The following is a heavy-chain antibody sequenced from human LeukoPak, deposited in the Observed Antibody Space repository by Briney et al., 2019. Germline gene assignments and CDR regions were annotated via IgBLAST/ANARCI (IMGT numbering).Heavy chain of an antibody. CDR1: GYTFTSSA. V-gene: IGHV1-58*02. J-gene: IGHJ2*01. CDR3: AADGPEYFDL. CDR2: IVVGSGNT. D-gene: IGHD1-14*01. Sequence: GASVKVSCKASGYTFTSSAMQWVRQARGQGLEWIGWIVVGSGNTNYAQKFQERVTITRDMSTSTAYMELSSLRSEDTAVYYCAADGPEYFDLWGRGTLVTVSS.